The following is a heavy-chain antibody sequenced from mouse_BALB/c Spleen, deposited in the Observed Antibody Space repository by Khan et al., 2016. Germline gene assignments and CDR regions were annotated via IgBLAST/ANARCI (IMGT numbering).Heavy chain of an antibody. CDR1: GYTFSSYW. Sequence: QVQLQQSGAELMKPGASVKISCKATGYTFSSYWIEWVKQRSGHGLEWIGEILSGSGSTDYNEKFKDKATFTADTSSNTAYMQLSSLTSEDSAVYYCARGIYYYGSRTYYFDYWGQGTTLTVSS. D-gene: IGHD1-1*01. V-gene: IGHV1-9*01. CDR3: ARGIYYYGSRTYYFDY. J-gene: IGHJ2*01. CDR2: ILSGSGST.